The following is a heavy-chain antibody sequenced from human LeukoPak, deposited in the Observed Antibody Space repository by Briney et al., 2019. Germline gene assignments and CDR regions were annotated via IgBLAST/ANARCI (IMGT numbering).Heavy chain of an antibody. Sequence: PSETLSLTCTVSGGSISTYYWSWIRQPPGKGLEWIGYIYYSGSTDYNPPLKSRVAISVDTSKNQFSLKLSSVTAADTAVYYCARGRDYYDSSGYYGLGYFDYWGQGTLVTVSS. CDR2: IYYSGST. D-gene: IGHD3-22*01. CDR1: GGSISTYY. V-gene: IGHV4-59*01. CDR3: ARGRDYYDSSGYYGLGYFDY. J-gene: IGHJ4*02.